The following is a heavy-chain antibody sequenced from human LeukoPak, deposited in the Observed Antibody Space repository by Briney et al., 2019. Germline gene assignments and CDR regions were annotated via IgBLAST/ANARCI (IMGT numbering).Heavy chain of an antibody. CDR1: GYIFSSYW. V-gene: IGHV5-51*01. D-gene: IGHD3-10*01. J-gene: IGHJ2*01. CDR2: IYPGDSDT. Sequence: GESLKISCKGSGYIFSSYWIGWVRQMPGKGLECVGIIYPGDSDTRYRPSFQGQVTISADKSISTAYLQWTSLKDSDTAMYYCGRLVYSSGSQYWYFDLWGRGTLVTVSS. CDR3: GRLVYSSGSQYWYFDL.